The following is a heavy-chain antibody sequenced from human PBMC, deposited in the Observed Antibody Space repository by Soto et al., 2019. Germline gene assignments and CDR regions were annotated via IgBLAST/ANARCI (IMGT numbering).Heavy chain of an antibody. J-gene: IGHJ5*02. D-gene: IGHD4-17*01. CDR3: ARETYGYYVGYFDP. CDR2: TYHSGNP. V-gene: IGHV4-30-2*01. CDR1: GDTISTGGYS. Sequence: QLQLQESGSRLVKSSETLSLTCAVSGDTISTGGYSWAWIRQPPGKPLECIGHTYHSGNPYYKPSLTSRVNISVDRSKTQFSLTLSSVPAADTAVYYWARETYGYYVGYFDPWCQGTLVTVSS.